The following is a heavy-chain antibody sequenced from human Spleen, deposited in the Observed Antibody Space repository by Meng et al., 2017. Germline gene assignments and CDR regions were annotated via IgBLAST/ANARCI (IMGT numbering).Heavy chain of an antibody. Sequence: QEHLVESGGGVVQPGRALRLSCAASGFSFIDYAMHWVRQAPGKGLEWVAIICLDRGKDFCGDSVKGRFTISRDNSKNTLYLQMNRLRVEDTAIYYCVPRTTFYDYWGQGTLVTVSS. CDR1: GFSFIDYA. CDR2: ICLDRGKD. J-gene: IGHJ4*02. V-gene: IGHV3-33*08. D-gene: IGHD2/OR15-2a*01. CDR3: VPRTTFYDY.